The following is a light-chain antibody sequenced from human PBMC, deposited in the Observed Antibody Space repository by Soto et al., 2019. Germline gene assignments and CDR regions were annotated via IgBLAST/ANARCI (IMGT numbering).Light chain of an antibody. V-gene: IGKV1-39*01. J-gene: IGKJ4*01. Sequence: DVRMTQSPSSLSASVGDTITITCRASRTINTYLNWFQQKPGEPPRLLIYGASTLHDGVPSRFSGSGSGADFTLTISGLQPEDFASYHCQPTYRDISFGGGTKV. CDR1: RTINTY. CDR3: QPTYRDIS. CDR2: GAS.